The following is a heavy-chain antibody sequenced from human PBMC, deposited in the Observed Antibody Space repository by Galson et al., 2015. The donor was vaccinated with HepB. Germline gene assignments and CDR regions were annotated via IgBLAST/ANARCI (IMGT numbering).Heavy chain of an antibody. Sequence: SVKVSCKASGYTFTIYYMHWVRQAPGQGFEWMGVINANGGSTDYAQKFQGRVTITRDTSTSTVYMELSSLRAEDTAKYYCARPGGRRTPYDALDAWGQGTVVTVSS. V-gene: IGHV1-46*03. CDR2: INANGGST. J-gene: IGHJ3*01. D-gene: IGHD2-15*01. CDR1: GYTFTIYY. CDR3: ARPGGRRTPYDALDA.